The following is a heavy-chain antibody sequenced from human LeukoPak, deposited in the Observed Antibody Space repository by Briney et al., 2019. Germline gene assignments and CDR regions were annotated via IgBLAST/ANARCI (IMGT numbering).Heavy chain of an antibody. CDR1: GFTFSSYG. Sequence: GGSLRLSCAASGFTFSSYGMSWVRQAPVKGLEWVSGITGSGGSTYYADSVKGRFTISRDNSKNTLYLQMNSLRAEDTAVYYCAKAHGGYSWDYWGREPWSPSPQ. D-gene: IGHD5-12*01. CDR2: ITGSGGST. CDR3: AKAHGGYSWDY. J-gene: IGHJ4*02. V-gene: IGHV3-23*01.